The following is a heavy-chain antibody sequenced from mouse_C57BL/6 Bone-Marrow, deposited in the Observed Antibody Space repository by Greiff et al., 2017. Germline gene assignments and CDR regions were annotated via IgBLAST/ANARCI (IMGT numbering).Heavy chain of an antibody. CDR3: ARRVTTVVGYFDY. CDR1: GYTFTSYW. Sequence: VQLQQPGAELVKPGASVKLSCKASGYTFTSYWMHWVKQRPGQGLEWIGMIHPNSGSTNYNEKFKSKATLTVDKSSSTAYMQLSSLTSEDSAVYYCARRVTTVVGYFDYWGQGTTLTVSS. J-gene: IGHJ2*01. D-gene: IGHD1-1*01. V-gene: IGHV1-64*01. CDR2: IHPNSGST.